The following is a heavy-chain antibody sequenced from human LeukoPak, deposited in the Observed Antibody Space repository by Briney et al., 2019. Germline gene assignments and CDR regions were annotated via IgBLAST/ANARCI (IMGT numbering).Heavy chain of an antibody. CDR3: ARRGAYSGNDLAWYFDL. V-gene: IGHV4-59*08. Sequence: SETLSLTCTVSGGFISSYYWSWIRQPPGKGLEWIGYVYYSGSTSYNPSLKSRVTMSADTSKNQFSLRLSSVTAADTAVYYCARRGAYSGNDLAWYFDLWGRGTLVTVSS. CDR2: VYYSGST. J-gene: IGHJ2*01. D-gene: IGHD5-12*01. CDR1: GGFISSYY.